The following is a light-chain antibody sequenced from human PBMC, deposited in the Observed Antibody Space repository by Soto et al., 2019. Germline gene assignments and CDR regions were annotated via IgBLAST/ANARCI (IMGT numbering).Light chain of an antibody. Sequence: QSALTQPPSASGSPGQSVTISCAGTSSDIGGYNYVSWYQQHPGKAPKLLIYEVNKRPSGASDRFSGTKSGNTASLTVSGLQAEDEADDYCGSYAGNKYVFGTGTKVTVL. J-gene: IGLJ1*01. CDR2: EVN. V-gene: IGLV2-8*01. CDR3: GSYAGNKYV. CDR1: SSDIGGYNY.